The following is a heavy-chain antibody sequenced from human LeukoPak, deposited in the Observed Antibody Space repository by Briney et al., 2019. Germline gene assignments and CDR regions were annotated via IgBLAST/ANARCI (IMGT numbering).Heavy chain of an antibody. CDR3: AKDISFYDSSGFDAFDI. J-gene: IGHJ3*02. CDR2: ISWNSGSI. D-gene: IGHD3-22*01. V-gene: IGHV3-9*01. Sequence: GRSLRLSCAASGFTFDDYAMHWVRQAPGKGLEWVSGISWNSGSIGYADSVKGRFTISRDNAKNSLYLQMNSLRAKDTALYYCAKDISFYDSSGFDAFDIWGQGTMVTVSS. CDR1: GFTFDDYA.